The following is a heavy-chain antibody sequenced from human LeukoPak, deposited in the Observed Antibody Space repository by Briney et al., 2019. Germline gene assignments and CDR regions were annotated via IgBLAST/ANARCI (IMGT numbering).Heavy chain of an antibody. Sequence: GESLEISCKVSGYIFTSYWIGWVRQMPGKGLEWIGIIHLRDSDTRYSPSFQGHIIISADGSISTAYLQWSSLRASDSAIYYCATALDGTFFWDYWTQGTLVTVSS. D-gene: IGHD2/OR15-2a*01. V-gene: IGHV5-51*01. CDR2: IHLRDSDT. CDR3: ATALDGTFFWDY. J-gene: IGHJ4*02. CDR1: GYIFTSYW.